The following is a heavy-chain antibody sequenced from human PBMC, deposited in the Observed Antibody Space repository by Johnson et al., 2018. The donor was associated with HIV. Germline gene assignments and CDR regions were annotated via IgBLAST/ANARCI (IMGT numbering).Heavy chain of an antibody. Sequence: QVQLVESGGGVVQPGRSLRLSCAASGFTFSNYGMHWVRQAPGKGLEWVAVIWYDGSNKYYADSVKGRFTISRDNSKNTLYLQMNSLRTEDTAVYYCARENVLFNAFDIWGQGTIVTVYS. CDR1: GFTFSNYG. CDR2: IWYDGSNK. V-gene: IGHV3-33*01. CDR3: ARENVLFNAFDI. D-gene: IGHD2/OR15-2a*01. J-gene: IGHJ3*02.